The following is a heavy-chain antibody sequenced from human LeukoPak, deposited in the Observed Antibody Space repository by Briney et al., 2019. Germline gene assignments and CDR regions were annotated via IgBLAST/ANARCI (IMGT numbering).Heavy chain of an antibody. CDR1: GGSISSSSYY. J-gene: IGHJ4*02. V-gene: IGHV4-39*01. CDR3: ARGVGYGSGSPWYFDY. D-gene: IGHD3-10*01. Sequence: SETLSLTCTVSGGSISSSSYYWGWIRQPPGKGLEWIGSIYYSGSTYYNPSLKSRVTISVDTSKNQFSLKLSSATAADTAVYYCARGVGYGSGSPWYFDYWGQGTLVTVSS. CDR2: IYYSGST.